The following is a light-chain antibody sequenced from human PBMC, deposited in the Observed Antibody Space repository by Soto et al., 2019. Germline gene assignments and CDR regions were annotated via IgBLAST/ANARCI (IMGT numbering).Light chain of an antibody. V-gene: IGKV1-6*01. CDR1: QDIRHY. J-gene: IGKJ1*01. CDR3: LQDYTYPHT. Sequence: AIQMTQSPSSLSASVGDRVPITCRASQDIRHYLGWYQQRPGKAPDLLIYDASNLQSGVPSRFSGSGSGTDFTLTISSLQPEDFATYFCLQDYTYPHTFGQGTKVEVK. CDR2: DAS.